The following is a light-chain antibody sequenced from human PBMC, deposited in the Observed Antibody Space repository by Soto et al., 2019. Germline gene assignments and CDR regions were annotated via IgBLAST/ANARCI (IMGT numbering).Light chain of an antibody. CDR2: AAS. Sequence: AIQMTQSPSSLSASVGDRVTITCRASQGIRSELAWYQQKPGKAPNLLIYAASTLQSGVPSRFSGSGSGTDFTLTISSLQPEDFATYYCLHDYNYPRTFGQGTKLEIK. J-gene: IGKJ1*01. CDR3: LHDYNYPRT. CDR1: QGIRSE. V-gene: IGKV1-6*01.